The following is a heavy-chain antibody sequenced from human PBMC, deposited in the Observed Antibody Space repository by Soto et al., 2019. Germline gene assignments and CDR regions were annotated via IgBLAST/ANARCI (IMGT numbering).Heavy chain of an antibody. J-gene: IGHJ2*01. CDR2: ISSRGTSM. CDR3: ARDQTYYDILTGYYKISGFFDL. V-gene: IGHV3-48*03. Sequence: SGGSLRLSCKVSGATISNYEMTWVRQAPGKGLEWISYISSRGTSMYYADSVKGRFSISRDNAKNSLYLQMNSLRVEDTAVYYCARDQTYYDILTGYYKISGFFDLWGRGALVTVSS. CDR1: GATISNYE. D-gene: IGHD3-9*01.